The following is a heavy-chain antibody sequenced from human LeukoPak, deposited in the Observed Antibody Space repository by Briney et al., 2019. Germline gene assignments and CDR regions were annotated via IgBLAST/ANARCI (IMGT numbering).Heavy chain of an antibody. CDR2: IYSGGST. D-gene: IGHD1-26*01. CDR1: GFAVSSNY. Sequence: GGSLRLSCAASGFAVSSNYMSWVRQAPGKGLEWVSVIYSGGSTYYADSVKGRFTISRDNSKNTLYLQMNSLRAEDTAVYYCARGIASRVGQFDYWGQGTLVTVSS. J-gene: IGHJ4*02. CDR3: ARGIASRVGQFDY. V-gene: IGHV3-66*02.